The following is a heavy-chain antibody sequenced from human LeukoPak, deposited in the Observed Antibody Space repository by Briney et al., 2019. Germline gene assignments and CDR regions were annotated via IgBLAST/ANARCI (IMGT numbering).Heavy chain of an antibody. D-gene: IGHD5-24*01. CDR2: IIPIFGTA. V-gene: IGHV1-69*05. Sequence: ASVKVSCKASGGTFSSYAISWMRQAPGQGLEWMGGIIPIFGTANYPQKFQDRGTITTDESTSTAYTELRSLRSENTAVYYCARGGGDGYTGVYWGQGTLVTVSS. CDR3: ARGGGDGYTGVY. J-gene: IGHJ4*02. CDR1: GGTFSSYA.